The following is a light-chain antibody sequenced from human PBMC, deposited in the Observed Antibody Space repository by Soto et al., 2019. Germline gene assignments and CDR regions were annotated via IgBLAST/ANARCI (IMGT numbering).Light chain of an antibody. CDR3: QQYENLPT. CDR1: QNINNY. V-gene: IGKV1-33*01. Sequence: IQMTKSPSSLSAVVGDRVTIMCQASQNINNYLNWYQQKPGRAPKLLIYDASNLEAGVPSRFRGSGSGTDFTFTISRLQPEDIATYYCQQYENLPTFGQGTRLEIK. J-gene: IGKJ5*01. CDR2: DAS.